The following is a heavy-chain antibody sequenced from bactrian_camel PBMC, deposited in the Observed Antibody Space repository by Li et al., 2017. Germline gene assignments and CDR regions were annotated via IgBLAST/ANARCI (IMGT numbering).Heavy chain of an antibody. CDR3: AADVSGSCGSDYDVPGWY. D-gene: IGHD2*01. CDR1: EYTYNSYC. CDR2: IGIDGTT. Sequence: HVQLVESGGGSVQAGGSLALSCVATEYTYNSYCMAWFRQSPQTSWLERERVARIGIDGTTTYTDSVEGRFTISRDNAKKSLSLQMTRLKPEDSAMYYCAADVSGSCGSDYDVPGWYWGQGTQVTVS. V-gene: IGHV3S63*01. J-gene: IGHJ4*01.